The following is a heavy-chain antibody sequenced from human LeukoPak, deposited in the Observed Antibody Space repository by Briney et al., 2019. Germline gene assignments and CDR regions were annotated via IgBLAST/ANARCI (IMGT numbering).Heavy chain of an antibody. CDR1: GFTFNTYT. CDR3: ARDGGDRGGSYYYY. V-gene: IGHV3-21*01. J-gene: IGHJ4*02. D-gene: IGHD1-26*01. Sequence: GGSLRLSCAASGFTFNTYTMHWVRQAPGKGLEWVSSITSSSGYIYYADSVKGRFTISRDNAKNSLYLLMNSLRAEDTAVYYCARDGGDRGGSYYYYWGQGTLVTVSS. CDR2: ITSSSGYI.